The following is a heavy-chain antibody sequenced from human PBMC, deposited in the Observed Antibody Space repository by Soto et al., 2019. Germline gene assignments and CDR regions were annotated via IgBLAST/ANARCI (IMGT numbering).Heavy chain of an antibody. CDR1: GGSISSYY. J-gene: IGHJ5*02. D-gene: IGHD3-3*01. V-gene: IGHV4-59*01. CDR3: ARGFVGP. Sequence: QVQLQESGPGLVKPSETLSLTCTVSGGSISSYYWSWIGHPPGKGMEWSGYMYYSGSTNYNPSRKSRVPISVDTSKNQCSLMLSSVTAADTAVYYCARGFVGPWGQGPLVTVSS. CDR2: MYYSGST.